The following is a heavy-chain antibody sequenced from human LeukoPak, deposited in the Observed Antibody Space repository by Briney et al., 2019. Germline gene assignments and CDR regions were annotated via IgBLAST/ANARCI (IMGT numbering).Heavy chain of an antibody. CDR1: GNSISTYY. D-gene: IGHD4-23*01. CDR2: IYTSGST. V-gene: IGHV4-4*07. CDR3: ARLPTVVTRVAFDI. Sequence: ASETLSLTCTVSGNSISTYYWSWIRQPAGKGLEWIGRIYTSGSTNYNPSLKSRVTMSIDTSKSQFSLKLSSVTAADTAVYYCARLPTVVTRVAFDIWGQGTMVTVSS. J-gene: IGHJ3*02.